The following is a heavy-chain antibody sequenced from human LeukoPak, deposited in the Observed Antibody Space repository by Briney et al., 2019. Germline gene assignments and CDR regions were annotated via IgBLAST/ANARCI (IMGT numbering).Heavy chain of an antibody. Sequence: SETLSLTCTVSGGSISSNYWSWIRQPPGKGLEGFGYIYYSGSTNYNPSLKSRVTISVDTSKNQFSLKLSSVTAAGTAVYYCARSIGSYGVDPFDYWGQGTLVTVSS. CDR1: GGSISSNY. CDR3: ARSIGSYGVDPFDY. J-gene: IGHJ4*02. V-gene: IGHV4-59*01. CDR2: IYYSGST. D-gene: IGHD5-18*01.